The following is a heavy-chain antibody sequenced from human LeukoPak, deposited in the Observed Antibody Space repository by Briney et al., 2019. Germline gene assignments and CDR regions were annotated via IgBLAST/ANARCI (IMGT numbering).Heavy chain of an antibody. CDR1: GGSISSYY. V-gene: IGHV4-4*09. CDR3: ARSQELIFDY. J-gene: IGHJ4*02. CDR2: IYTSGST. D-gene: IGHD1-26*01. Sequence: KASETLSLTCTVSGGSISSYYWSWIRQPLGKGLEWIGYIYTSGSTNYNPSLKSRVTISVDTSKNQFSLKLSSVTAADTAVYYCARSQELIFDYWGQGTLVTVSS.